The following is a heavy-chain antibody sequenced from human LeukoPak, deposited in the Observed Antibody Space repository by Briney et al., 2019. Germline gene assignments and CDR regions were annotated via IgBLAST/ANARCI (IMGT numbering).Heavy chain of an antibody. CDR3: ARAEPIGYCSSTSCYGYFQH. V-gene: IGHV1-69*05. CDR1: GGTFSSYA. CDR2: IIPIFGTA. D-gene: IGHD2-2*01. J-gene: IGHJ1*01. Sequence: SVKVSCKASGGTFSSYAISWVRQAPGQGLEWMGGIIPIFGTANYAQKFQGRVTITTDESTSTAYMELSSLRSEDTAVYYCARAEPIGYCSSTSCYGYFQHWGPGTLVPVSS.